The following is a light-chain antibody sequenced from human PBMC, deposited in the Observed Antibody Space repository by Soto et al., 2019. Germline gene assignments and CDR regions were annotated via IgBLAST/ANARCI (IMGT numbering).Light chain of an antibody. V-gene: IGKV3-15*01. Sequence: EIVVTQSLGTLSVSPGERAALSCRYSQSVSSNLAWYQQTPGQAPGLLIFGASTRATGIPARFSGSGSGTEFTLTISSLQSEDFAVYDCQQYNNWPPITFGQGTRLEIK. J-gene: IGKJ5*01. CDR1: QSVSSN. CDR2: GAS. CDR3: QQYNNWPPIT.